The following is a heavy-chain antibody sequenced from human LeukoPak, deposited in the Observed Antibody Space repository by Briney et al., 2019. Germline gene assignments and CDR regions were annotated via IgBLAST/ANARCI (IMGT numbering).Heavy chain of an antibody. D-gene: IGHD6-13*01. V-gene: IGHV4-34*01. J-gene: IGHJ6*03. CDR2: INHSGST. CDR3: ATRAAAGPNYYYYYYMDV. Sequence: SETLSLTCAVYGGSFSGYYWSWIRQPPGKGLEWIGEINHSGSTNYNPSLKSRVTISVDTSKNRFSLKLSSVTAADTAVYYCATRAAAGPNYYYYYYMDVWGKGTTVTISS. CDR1: GGSFSGYY.